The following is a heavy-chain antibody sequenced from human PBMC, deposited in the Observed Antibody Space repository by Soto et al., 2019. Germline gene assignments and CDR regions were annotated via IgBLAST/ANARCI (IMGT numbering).Heavy chain of an antibody. CDR1: GFTFSSYA. J-gene: IGHJ5*02. CDR3: AKTAFDYGGYVSTLWALRFDP. V-gene: IGHV3-23*01. D-gene: IGHD5-12*01. Sequence: EVQLLESGGGLVQPGGSLRLSCAASGFTFSSYAMSWVRQAPGKGLEWVSAISGSGGSTYYADSVKGRFTISRDNSKNTLYLQMNSLRAEDTAVYYCAKTAFDYGGYVSTLWALRFDPWGQGTLVTVSS. CDR2: ISGSGGST.